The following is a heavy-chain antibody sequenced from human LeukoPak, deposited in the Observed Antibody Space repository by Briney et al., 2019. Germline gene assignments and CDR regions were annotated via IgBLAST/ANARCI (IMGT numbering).Heavy chain of an antibody. CDR2: ISGSGGST. D-gene: IGHD5-24*01. V-gene: IGHV3-23*01. CDR3: AKNWWPQSPGYFDY. Sequence: PGGSLRLSCAASGFTFNTYGMSWVRQAPGKGLEWVSSISGSGGSTNYAASVKGRFTISRDNSKNTLDLQMNSLRAEDTAVYYCAKNWWPQSPGYFDYWGQGTLVTVSS. J-gene: IGHJ4*02. CDR1: GFTFNTYG.